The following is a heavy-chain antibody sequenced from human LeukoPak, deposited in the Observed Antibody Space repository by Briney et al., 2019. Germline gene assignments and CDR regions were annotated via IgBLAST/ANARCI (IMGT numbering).Heavy chain of an antibody. V-gene: IGHV4-34*01. D-gene: IGHD2-2*01. Sequence: PSETLSLTCAVYGGSFSGYYWSWIRQPPGXXXEWIGEINHSGSTNYNPSLKSRVTISVDTSKNQFSLKLSSVTAADTAVYYCAGAYCSSTSCYHYFDYWGQGTLVTVSS. CDR1: GGSFSGYY. CDR2: INHSGST. J-gene: IGHJ4*02. CDR3: AGAYCSSTSCYHYFDY.